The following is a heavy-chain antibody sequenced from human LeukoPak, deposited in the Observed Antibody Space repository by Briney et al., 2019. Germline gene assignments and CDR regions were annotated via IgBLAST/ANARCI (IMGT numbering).Heavy chain of an antibody. D-gene: IGHD5-18*01. V-gene: IGHV4-34*01. CDR2: INHSGST. CDR3: ARGIQLWLSGFDY. Sequence: SGTLSLTCAVYGGSFSGHYWSWSRQPPGKGLEWIGEINHSGSTNYNPSLKSRVTISVDTSKNQFSLKLSSVTAADTAVYYCARGIQLWLSGFDYWGQGTLVTVSS. CDR1: GGSFSGHY. J-gene: IGHJ4*02.